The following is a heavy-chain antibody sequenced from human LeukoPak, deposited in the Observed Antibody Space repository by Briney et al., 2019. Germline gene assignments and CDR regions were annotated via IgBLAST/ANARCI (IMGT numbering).Heavy chain of an antibody. J-gene: IGHJ6*02. D-gene: IGHD2-2*01. CDR3: AREGVVVVPAAYYYYGMDV. V-gene: IGHV3-66*01. Sequence: GGSLRLSCAASGFTVSSNYMSWVRQAPGKGLEWVSVIYSGGSTYYADSVKGRFTISRDNSKNTLYLQMNSLRAEDTAVYYCAREGVVVVPAAYYYYGMDVWGQGTTVTVYS. CDR1: GFTVSSNY. CDR2: IYSGGST.